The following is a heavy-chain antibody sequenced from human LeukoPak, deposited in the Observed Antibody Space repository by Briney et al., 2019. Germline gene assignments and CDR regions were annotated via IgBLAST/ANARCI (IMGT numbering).Heavy chain of an antibody. J-gene: IGHJ5*02. Sequence: ASVKVSCKESGYTFTNYFMHWVRQAPGQGLEWMGMINPNGGSTGYAQKSLGRVTMTRDTSTSTVYMELSSLRSEDTAVYYCARSCGDYESWGQGTLVTVSS. D-gene: IGHD4-17*01. CDR2: INPNGGST. CDR1: GYTFTNYF. CDR3: ARSCGDYES. V-gene: IGHV1-46*01.